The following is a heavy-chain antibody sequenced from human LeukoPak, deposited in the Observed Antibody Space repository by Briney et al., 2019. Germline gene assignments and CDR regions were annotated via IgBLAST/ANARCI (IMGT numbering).Heavy chain of an antibody. J-gene: IGHJ3*02. Sequence: QPGGSLRLSCAASGFTFSSYAMSWVRQAPGKGLEWVSAISGSGGSTYYADSVKGRFTISRDNSKNTLYLQMNSLRAEDTAVYYCAKDRSIVVVPATDAFDIWGQGTMVTVSS. D-gene: IGHD2-2*01. CDR3: AKDRSIVVVPATDAFDI. CDR2: ISGSGGST. V-gene: IGHV3-23*01. CDR1: GFTFSSYA.